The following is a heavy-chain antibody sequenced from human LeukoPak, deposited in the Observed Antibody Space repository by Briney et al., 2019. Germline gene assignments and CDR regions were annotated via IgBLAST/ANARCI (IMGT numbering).Heavy chain of an antibody. CDR3: ARAAHYYDSSGYYDRDALDV. CDR1: GFTFSSYS. D-gene: IGHD3-22*01. Sequence: GGSLRLSCAASGFTFSSYSMNWVRQAPGKGLEWVSYISSSSSTIYYADSVKGRFTISRDNAKNSLYLQMNSLRAEDTAVYYCARAAHYYDSSGYYDRDALDVWGQGTMVTVSS. J-gene: IGHJ3*01. V-gene: IGHV3-48*01. CDR2: ISSSSSTI.